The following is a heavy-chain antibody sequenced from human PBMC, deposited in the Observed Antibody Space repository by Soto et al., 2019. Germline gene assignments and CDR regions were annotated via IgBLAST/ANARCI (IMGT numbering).Heavy chain of an antibody. CDR2: ISGSGDTT. Sequence: GGSLRLSCAASGFTFSTYAMSWVRQAPGKGLEWVSAISGSGDTTYYANSVKGRFTISRDNSKNTPYLQMNSLRAEDTAVYYCAKGSYRPHDYWGQGTLVTVSS. V-gene: IGHV3-23*01. D-gene: IGHD1-26*01. CDR3: AKGSYRPHDY. CDR1: GFTFSTYA. J-gene: IGHJ4*02.